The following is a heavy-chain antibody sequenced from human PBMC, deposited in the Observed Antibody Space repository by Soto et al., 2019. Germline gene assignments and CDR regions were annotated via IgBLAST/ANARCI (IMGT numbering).Heavy chain of an antibody. J-gene: IGHJ4*02. CDR2: ISSSGSYT. CDR3: ARGHSSAQDY. D-gene: IGHD6-19*01. CDR1: GFTFSDHH. V-gene: IGHV3-11*06. Sequence: LSCAASGFTFSDHHMSWIRQAPGKGLEWVSYISSSGSYTNYADSVKGRFTISRDNAKNSLYLQMNSLRAEDTAVYYCARGHSSAQDYWGQGTLVTVSS.